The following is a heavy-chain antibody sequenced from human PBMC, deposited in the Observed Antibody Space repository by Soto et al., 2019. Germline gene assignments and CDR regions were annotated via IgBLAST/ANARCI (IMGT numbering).Heavy chain of an antibody. CDR2: IYPGDSET. D-gene: IGHD2-2*01. Sequence: GESLKISCNGSGYSFYAYWIGWVRQMPGKGLEWMGIIYPGDSETTYRPSFQGQVTISADKSISTAYLQWSSLKASDTAMYYCSRVHASQTAFDHWGQGTLVTAPQ. CDR3: SRVHASQTAFDH. J-gene: IGHJ4*02. V-gene: IGHV5-51*01. CDR1: GYSFYAYW.